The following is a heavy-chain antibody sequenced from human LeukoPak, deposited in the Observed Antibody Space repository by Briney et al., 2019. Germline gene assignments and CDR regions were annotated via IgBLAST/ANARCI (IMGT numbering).Heavy chain of an antibody. V-gene: IGHV3-7*01. D-gene: IGHD2-15*01. CDR2: INQDGREK. CDR3: AKGWKYSASGGSGDA. Sequence: GGSLRLSCAASGLTFRSYWVNWFPQAPGRGLERVANINQDGREKQFVESVKGRVTLSRDNTTNSPFLELNTLRAASTGPVFSAKGWKYSASGGSGDAWAQGPQVPVSS. J-gene: IGHJ1*01. CDR1: GLTFRSYW.